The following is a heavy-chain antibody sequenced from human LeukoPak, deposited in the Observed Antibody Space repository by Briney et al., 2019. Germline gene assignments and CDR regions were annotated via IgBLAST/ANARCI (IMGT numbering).Heavy chain of an antibody. CDR1: GFTFDDYT. V-gene: IGHV3-43*01. CDR2: IHWDGDST. J-gene: IGHJ4*02. CDR3: AKGDTTMDTTLDY. D-gene: IGHD5-18*01. Sequence: GGSLRLSCAASGFTFDDYTMHWVRQGPGKGLEWVSLIHWDGDSTYYADSVKGRFTISRDNSKNPLYLQMNSLRTEDTALYYCAKGDTTMDTTLDYWGQGTLVTVSS.